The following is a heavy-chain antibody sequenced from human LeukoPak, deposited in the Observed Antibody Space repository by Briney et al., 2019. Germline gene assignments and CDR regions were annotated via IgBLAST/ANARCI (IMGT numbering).Heavy chain of an antibody. CDR2: INPNSGGT. D-gene: IGHD2-2*01. J-gene: IGHJ6*03. CDR1: GYTFTRYY. Sequence: GASVKVSCKASGYTFTRYYMHWVRQAPGQGVEGMGWINPNSGGTNYAQKFQGRVTMTRDTSISTAYMKLSRLRSDDTAVYYCARASSPAYYYYYYMDVWGKGTTVTVSS. CDR3: ARASSPAYYYYYYMDV. V-gene: IGHV1-2*02.